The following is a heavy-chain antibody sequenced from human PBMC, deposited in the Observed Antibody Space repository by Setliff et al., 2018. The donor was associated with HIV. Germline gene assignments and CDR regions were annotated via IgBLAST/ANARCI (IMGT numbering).Heavy chain of an antibody. CDR1: GGTFSSYI. CDR2: IHPIFGTA. Sequence: ASVKVSCKASGGTFSSYITAWVRQAPGQGLEWMGGIHPIFGTANYARDFMGRVSITADESTNTAYMELSSLRSDDSAIYYCARGIPRGTVFGVVGYFDYWGQGTPVTVSS. D-gene: IGHD3-3*01. CDR3: ARGIPRGTVFGVVGYFDY. V-gene: IGHV1-69*13. J-gene: IGHJ4*02.